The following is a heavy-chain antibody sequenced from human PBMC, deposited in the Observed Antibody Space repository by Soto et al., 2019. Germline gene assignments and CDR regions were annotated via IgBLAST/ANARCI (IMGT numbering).Heavy chain of an antibody. J-gene: IGHJ5*02. V-gene: IGHV4-59*01. CDR2: IYYSGST. Sequence: SETLSLTCTVSGGSISSYYWSWIRQPPGKGLEWIGYIYYSGSTNYNPSLKSRVTIPVDTSRNQFSLKLSSVTAADTAVYYCARVLPPKAKRPDWFDPWGQGTLVTVSS. CDR1: GGSISSYY. CDR3: ARVLPPKAKRPDWFDP.